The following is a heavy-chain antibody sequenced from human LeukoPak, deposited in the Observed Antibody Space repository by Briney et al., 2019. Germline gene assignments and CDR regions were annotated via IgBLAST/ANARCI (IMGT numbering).Heavy chain of an antibody. J-gene: IGHJ4*02. CDR3: ARNPVAGFDF. V-gene: IGHV4-39*01. D-gene: IGHD6-19*01. Sequence: PSETLSLTCTVSGGSISSSSYSWRWIRQPPGKGLEWIASIDYSGNTYYNLSLKSRVTMFVDTSKNQFSLRLRSVTAADTAVYYCARNPVAGFDFWGQGALVTVSS. CDR2: IDYSGNT. CDR1: GGSISSSSYS.